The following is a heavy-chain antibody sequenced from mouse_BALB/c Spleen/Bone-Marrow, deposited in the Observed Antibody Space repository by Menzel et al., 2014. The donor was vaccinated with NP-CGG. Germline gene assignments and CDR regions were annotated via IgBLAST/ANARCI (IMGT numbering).Heavy chain of an antibody. D-gene: IGHD2-3*01. J-gene: IGHJ3*01. V-gene: IGHV7-3*02. CDR1: GFTFTDYY. Sequence: EVKLVESGGGLVQPGGSLRLSCATSGFTFTDYYMSWVRQPPGKALEWLGFIRNKPNGYTTEYSASVKGRFTISRDNSQSILYLQMNTLRAEDSATYYCARDEGLLRFAYWAKGLWSLSLQ. CDR3: ARDEGLLRFAY. CDR2: IRNKPNGYTT.